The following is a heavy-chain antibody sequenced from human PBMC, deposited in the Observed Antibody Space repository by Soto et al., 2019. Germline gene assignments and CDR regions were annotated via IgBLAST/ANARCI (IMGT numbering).Heavy chain of an antibody. D-gene: IGHD2-15*01. CDR2: ISDDSSRT. CDR1: GFTFSSFE. V-gene: IGHV3-23*01. Sequence: PGVSLRLSCAASGFTFSSFEMSWVRQAPGRGLEWVSFISDDSSRTYYADAVKGRFTISRDNSKHTLYLQMNSLTAEDTAVYACVKGGWLGFWGQGTLVTVSS. J-gene: IGHJ4*02. CDR3: VKGGWLGF.